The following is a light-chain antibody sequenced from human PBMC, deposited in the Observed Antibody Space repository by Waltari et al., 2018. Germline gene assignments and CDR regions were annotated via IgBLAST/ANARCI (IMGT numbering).Light chain of an antibody. V-gene: IGKV3-11*01. CDR1: QSVTNY. J-gene: IGKJ1*01. CDR2: DTS. Sequence: DIVLTQSPAILSLSPGERASLSCRASQSVTNYLAWYQQKPGQAPRLLIYDTSNRATGIPARFSGSGFGTDFTLTISSLEPEDFAVYYCQKYGSLPATFGQGTKVEIK. CDR3: QKYGSLPAT.